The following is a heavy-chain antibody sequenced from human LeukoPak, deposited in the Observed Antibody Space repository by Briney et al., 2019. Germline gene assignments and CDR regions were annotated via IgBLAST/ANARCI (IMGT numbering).Heavy chain of an antibody. J-gene: IGHJ4*02. CDR3: ARIPADSSSYYHISYFDY. CDR2: IIPIFGTA. Sequence: PRASVKVSCKASGGTFSSYAISWVRQAPGQGLEWMGGIIPIFGTANYAQKFQGRVTITTDESTSTAYMELSSLRSEDTAVYYCARIPADSSSYYHISYFDYWGQGTLVTVSS. D-gene: IGHD3-22*01. V-gene: IGHV1-69*05. CDR1: GGTFSSYA.